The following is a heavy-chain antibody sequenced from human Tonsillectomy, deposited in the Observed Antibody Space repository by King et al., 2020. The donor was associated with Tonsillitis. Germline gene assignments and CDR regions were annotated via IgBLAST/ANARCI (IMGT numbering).Heavy chain of an antibody. CDR2: IYSGGRT. Sequence: VQLVETGGGLIQPGGSLRLSCAASGFIVSSNYMSWVRQAPGKGLEWVSLIYSGGRTYYADSVKGRFTVSRDNSKNTLYLQMNSLRAEDTAVYYCGAGRWYFDLWGRGTLVTVSS. CDR1: GFIVSSNY. V-gene: IGHV3-53*02. D-gene: IGHD2-15*01. CDR3: GAGRWYFDL. J-gene: IGHJ2*01.